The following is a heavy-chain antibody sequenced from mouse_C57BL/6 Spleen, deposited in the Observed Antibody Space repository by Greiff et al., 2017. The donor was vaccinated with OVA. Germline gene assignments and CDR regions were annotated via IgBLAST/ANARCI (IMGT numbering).Heavy chain of an antibody. CDR2: IYPGSGNT. D-gene: IGHD1-1*01. Sequence: QVQLKESGAELVRPGASVKLSCKASGYTFTDYYINWVKQRPGQGLEWIARIYPGSGNTYYNEKFKGKATLTAEKSSSTAYMQLSSLTSEDSAVYFCARREGYGSGVYWGQGTTLTVSS. V-gene: IGHV1-76*01. CDR1: GYTFTDYY. CDR3: ARREGYGSGVY. J-gene: IGHJ2*01.